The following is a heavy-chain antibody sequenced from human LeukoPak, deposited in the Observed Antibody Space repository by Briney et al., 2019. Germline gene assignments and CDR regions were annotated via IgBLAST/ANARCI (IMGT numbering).Heavy chain of an antibody. CDR3: ARHPRTVEMATFHKYYFDY. CDR1: GYSFTNYW. Sequence: GESLNISCRVSGYSFTNYWIGWVRQMPGKGLEWMGIIYPGDSDTRYSPSFQGQVTISADKSISTAYLQWSSLKASDTAMYYCARHPRTVEMATFHKYYFDYWGQGTLVTVSS. V-gene: IGHV5-51*01. D-gene: IGHD5-24*01. CDR2: IYPGDSDT. J-gene: IGHJ4*02.